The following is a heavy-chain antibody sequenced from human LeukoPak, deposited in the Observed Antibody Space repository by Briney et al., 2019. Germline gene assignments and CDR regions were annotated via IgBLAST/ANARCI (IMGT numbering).Heavy chain of an antibody. CDR3: ARTGYSSGWYLGFFDY. Sequence: ASVKVSCKASGYTFSDYYIHWVRQAPGHGPEWMGWLNPSSGDTKFAQKFQDRVTMARDTSTTTAYMELSSLRSDDTAVYYCARTGYSSGWYLGFFDYWGQGALVTVSS. J-gene: IGHJ4*02. CDR2: LNPSSGDT. D-gene: IGHD6-19*01. CDR1: GYTFSDYY. V-gene: IGHV1-2*02.